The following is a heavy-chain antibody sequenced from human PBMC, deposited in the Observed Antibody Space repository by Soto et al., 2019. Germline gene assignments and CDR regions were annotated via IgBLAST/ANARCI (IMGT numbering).Heavy chain of an antibody. D-gene: IGHD2-2*01. V-gene: IGHV4-39*07. CDR2: FYYSGST. J-gene: IGHJ5*02. CDR1: GGSISSGPYS. Sequence: SETLSLTCTVSGGSISSGPYSWGWIRQPPGKGLEWIGTFYYSGSTNYNPSLESRVTISVDTSRNQFSLKLSSVTAADTAVYYCAREIVVVPAAMSWAGNWFDPWGQGTLVTVSS. CDR3: AREIVVVPAAMSWAGNWFDP.